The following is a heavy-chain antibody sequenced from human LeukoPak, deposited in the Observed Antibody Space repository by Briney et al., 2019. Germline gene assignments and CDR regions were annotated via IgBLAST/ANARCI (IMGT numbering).Heavy chain of an antibody. CDR1: GFTFSSYA. CDR2: ISGSGGST. D-gene: IGHD4-17*01. J-gene: IGHJ4*02. V-gene: IGHV3-23*01. Sequence: GGSLRLSCAASGFTFSSYAMSWLRQAPGKGLEWVSAISGSGGSTYYADSVKGRFTISRDNSKNTLYLQMNSLRAEDTAVYYCAVAADYGDYFFDYWGQGTLVTVSS. CDR3: AVAADYGDYFFDY.